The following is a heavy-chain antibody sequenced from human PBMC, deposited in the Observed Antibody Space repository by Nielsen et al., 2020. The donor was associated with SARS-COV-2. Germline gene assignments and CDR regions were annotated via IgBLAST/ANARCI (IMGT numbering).Heavy chain of an antibody. J-gene: IGHJ3*02. CDR2: ISGSGGST. CDR1: GFTFSSYA. CDR3: AKDFKDFWSGYYAFDI. Sequence: GGSLRLSCAASGFTFSSYAMSWVRQAPGKGLEWVSAISGSGGSTYYADSVKGRFTISRDNSKNTLYLQMNSLRAEDTAVYYCAKDFKDFWSGYYAFDIWGQGTMVTVSS. D-gene: IGHD3-3*01. V-gene: IGHV3-23*01.